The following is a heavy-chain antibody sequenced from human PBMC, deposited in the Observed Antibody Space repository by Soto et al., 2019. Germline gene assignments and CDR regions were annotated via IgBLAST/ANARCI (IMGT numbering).Heavy chain of an antibody. CDR3: ARGDYYDSSGYGVDY. V-gene: IGHV4-61*01. Sequence: QVQLQESGPGLVKPSETLSLTCTVSGGYVSSGSYYWSWIRQHPGKGLEWIGYIYYSGSTNYNPSLKSRVTISVDTSKNQFSLKLSSVTAADTAVYYCARGDYYDSSGYGVDYWGQGTLVTVSS. CDR2: IYYSGST. CDR1: GGYVSSGSYY. J-gene: IGHJ4*02. D-gene: IGHD3-22*01.